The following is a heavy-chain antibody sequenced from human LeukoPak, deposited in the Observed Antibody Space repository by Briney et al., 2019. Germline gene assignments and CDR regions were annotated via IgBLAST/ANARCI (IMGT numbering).Heavy chain of an antibody. V-gene: IGHV3-48*02. J-gene: IGHJ4*02. D-gene: IGHD3-10*01. Sequence: PGGSLRLSCEASGFTFSGTAMNWVRQAPGKGLEWIACISDSSSFIFYVDSVRGRFTISRDNAKNSLYLQVDSLSDEDTAVYYCARDRYYGPDYWGQGTLVTVSS. CDR3: ARDRYYGPDY. CDR1: GFTFSGTA. CDR2: ISDSSSFI.